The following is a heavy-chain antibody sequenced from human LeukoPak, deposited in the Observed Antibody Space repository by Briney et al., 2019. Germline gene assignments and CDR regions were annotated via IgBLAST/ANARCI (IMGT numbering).Heavy chain of an antibody. CDR2: VSGTGGST. Sequence: PGGSLRLSCAASGFTFSKCAMSWVRQAPGKGLEWVSGVSGTGGSTYYADSLKGRFTISRDNAKNSLYLQMNSLRAEDTAIYYCARREGRKRYFAYLDYWGQGTLVTVSS. D-gene: IGHD3-9*01. CDR1: GFTFSKCA. J-gene: IGHJ4*02. V-gene: IGHV3-23*01. CDR3: ARREGRKRYFAYLDY.